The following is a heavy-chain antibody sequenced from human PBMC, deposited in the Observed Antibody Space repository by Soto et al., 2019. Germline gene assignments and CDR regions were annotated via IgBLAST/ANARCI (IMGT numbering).Heavy chain of an antibody. CDR2: ISFDGTKK. CDR3: AKGFYSGSNVFDS. Sequence: QVQLVESGGGVVQPGRSLRLSCAASGFSFSGYDMHWVRQAPGKGLEWVALISFDGTKKYFPDSVKGRSTISRDNSRSSLYLQMTSVSTEDTAVYYCAKGFYSGSNVFDSWGQGTLVSVSS. J-gene: IGHJ4*02. D-gene: IGHD1-26*01. CDR1: GFSFSGYD. V-gene: IGHV3-30*18.